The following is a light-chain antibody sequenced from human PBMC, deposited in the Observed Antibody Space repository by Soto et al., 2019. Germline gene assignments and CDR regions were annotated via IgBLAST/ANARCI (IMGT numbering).Light chain of an antibody. CDR2: GAS. J-gene: IGKJ1*01. Sequence: EIVLMQSPGTLSLSPGEGATVSYRASQSISSGYLAWYQHKPGQAPRLLIYGASSRATGIPDRFSGSGSGTGFTLTISRLEPEDFAVYYCQQYGSSRWTFGQGTKVEIK. V-gene: IGKV3-20*01. CDR3: QQYGSSRWT. CDR1: QSISSGY.